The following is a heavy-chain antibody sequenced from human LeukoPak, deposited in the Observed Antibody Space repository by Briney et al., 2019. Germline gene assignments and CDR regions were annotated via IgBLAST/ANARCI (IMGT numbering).Heavy chain of an antibody. V-gene: IGHV1-2*06. CDR2: INPNSGGT. D-gene: IGHD2/OR15-2a*01. CDR1: GYTFTGYY. J-gene: IGHJ6*02. Sequence: ASVKVSCKASGYTFTGYYMHWVRQAPGQGLEWMGRINPNSGGTNYAQKFQGRVTMTRDTSISTAYMELSRLRSDDTAVYYCASLYPDYYGMDAWGRGTTVTVSS. CDR3: ASLYPDYYGMDA.